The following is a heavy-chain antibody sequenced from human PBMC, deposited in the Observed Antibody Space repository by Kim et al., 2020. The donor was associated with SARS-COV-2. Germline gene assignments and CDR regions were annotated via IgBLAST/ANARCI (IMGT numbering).Heavy chain of an antibody. D-gene: IGHD3-9*01. V-gene: IGHV3-23*03. J-gene: IGHJ4*02. CDR2: IYSGGSST. CDR3: AKAPHDYDILTV. Sequence: GGSLRLSCAASGFTFSSYAMSWVRQAPGKGLEWVSVIYSGGSSTYYADSVKGRFTISRDNSKNTLYLQMNSLRAEDTAVYYCAKAPHDYDILTVWGQGTLVTVSS. CDR1: GFTFSSYA.